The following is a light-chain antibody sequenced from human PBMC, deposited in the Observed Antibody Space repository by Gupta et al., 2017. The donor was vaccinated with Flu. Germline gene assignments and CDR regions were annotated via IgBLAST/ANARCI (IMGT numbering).Light chain of an antibody. V-gene: IGLV1-51*02. J-gene: IGLJ2*01. CDR1: DSNVGNNY. CDR3: WNWDSGMNVHGL. Sequence: HSVLTQPPSVSAAPVQMVTTPCSGGDSNVGNNYVSWYQQFPGTATRILIYENHKRPSGIPDRCSAAKYGTSETPEITGRQTGDEADDYCWNWDSGMNVHGLFGGGTRLTVL. CDR2: ENH.